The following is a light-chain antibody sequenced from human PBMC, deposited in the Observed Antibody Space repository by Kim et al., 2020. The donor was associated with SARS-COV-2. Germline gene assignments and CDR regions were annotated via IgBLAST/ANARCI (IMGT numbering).Light chain of an antibody. CDR3: QQYHTPPT. J-gene: IGKJ2*01. V-gene: IGKV3-20*01. CDR2: GAS. Sequence: EIVLTQSPGTLSLSPGERATLSCRASQSVSSSSLAWYQKKPGQAPSLLIYGASSRATAIPDRFSGSGSGTDFTLTISRLEPEDFAVYYCQQYHTPPTFGQGTKLEIK. CDR1: QSVSSSS.